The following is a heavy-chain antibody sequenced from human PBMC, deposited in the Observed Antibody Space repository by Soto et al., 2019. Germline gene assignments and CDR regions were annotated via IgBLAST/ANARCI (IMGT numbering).Heavy chain of an antibody. Sequence: DVQLLESGGGLVQPGGSLRLSCAASGFSFSSYAMVWVRQAPGKGLEWVSVISARGGSSYLADSVKGRFTISRDDSKNVLSLEMNSLIAEDTAIDFCAKGSIEYSASVDNWGQGNLVLVS. CDR1: GFSFSSYA. V-gene: IGHV3-23*01. D-gene: IGHD4-4*01. J-gene: IGHJ4*02. CDR3: AKGSIEYSASVDN. CDR2: ISARGGSS.